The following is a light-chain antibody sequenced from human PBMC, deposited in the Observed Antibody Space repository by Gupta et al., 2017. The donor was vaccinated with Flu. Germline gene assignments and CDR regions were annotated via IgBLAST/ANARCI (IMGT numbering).Light chain of an antibody. J-gene: IGKJ1*01. Sequence: DIQMTQSPSTLSASVGDRITLTCRASQNIRLYLAWFQQKPGKVPKLLIYKASDRGDGVPSRFSGSGSGTEFTLAISSLLPEDSATYYCQQYNGYFVTFGQGTKVEIK. CDR1: QNIRLY. V-gene: IGKV1-5*03. CDR3: QQYNGYFVT. CDR2: KAS.